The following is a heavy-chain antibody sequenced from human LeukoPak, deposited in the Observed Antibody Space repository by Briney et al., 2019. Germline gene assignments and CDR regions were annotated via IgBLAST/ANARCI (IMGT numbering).Heavy chain of an antibody. Sequence: GGSLRLSCAASGSTFSSYVMSWVRQAPGKGLEWVSTISGSGGSTYYADSVKGRFTISRDNSENTLYLQMNSLRAEDTAVYFCAKAVPTAYYNYWGQGTLVTVSS. V-gene: IGHV3-23*01. D-gene: IGHD3-9*01. CDR2: ISGSGGST. CDR3: AKAVPTAYYNY. J-gene: IGHJ4*02. CDR1: GSTFSSYV.